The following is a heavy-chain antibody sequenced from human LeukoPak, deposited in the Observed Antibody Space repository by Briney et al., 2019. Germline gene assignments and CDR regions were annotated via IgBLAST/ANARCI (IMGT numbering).Heavy chain of an antibody. Sequence: ASVKVSCKASGYTFTSYDINWVRQATGQGLEWMGWMNPNSGNTGYAQKFQGRVTMTRNTSISTVYMELSSLRSEDTAVYYCAGGTYYYGSGSYYYYYGMDVWGQGTTVTVSS. CDR3: AGGTYYYGSGSYYYYYGMDV. CDR2: MNPNSGNT. J-gene: IGHJ6*02. V-gene: IGHV1-8*01. D-gene: IGHD3-10*01. CDR1: GYTFTSYD.